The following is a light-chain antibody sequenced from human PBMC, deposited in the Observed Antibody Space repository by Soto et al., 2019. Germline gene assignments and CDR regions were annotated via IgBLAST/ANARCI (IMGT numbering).Light chain of an antibody. Sequence: EIVMTQSPATLSVSPGETATHSCRASQSVSSNLAWFQQKPGQAPRLLIYGASSRATGIPARFSGSGSGTEFTLTIRGLQSEDFAVYYCQQYNNRPLYTFGQGTKLEVK. CDR1: QSVSSN. CDR2: GAS. V-gene: IGKV3-15*01. J-gene: IGKJ2*01. CDR3: QQYNNRPLYT.